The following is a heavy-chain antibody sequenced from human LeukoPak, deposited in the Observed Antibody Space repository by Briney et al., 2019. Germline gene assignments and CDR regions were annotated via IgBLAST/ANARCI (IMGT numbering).Heavy chain of an antibody. CDR2: ISAYNGNA. V-gene: IGHV1-18*01. D-gene: IGHD2-2*01. Sequence: ASVKVSCMASGYTFTSYGISWVRQAPGQGLEWMGWISAYNGNANYAQKLQGRVTMTTDTSTSTAYMELRSLRSDDTAVYYCARDSALRTRGVPADYWGQGTLVTVSS. J-gene: IGHJ4*02. CDR1: GYTFTSYG. CDR3: ARDSALRTRGVPADY.